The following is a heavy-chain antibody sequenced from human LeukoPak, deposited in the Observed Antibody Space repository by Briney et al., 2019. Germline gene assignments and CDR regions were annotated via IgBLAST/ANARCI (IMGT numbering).Heavy chain of an antibody. CDR1: GFTFRSYA. CDR2: ISYDGSNK. J-gene: IGHJ4*02. D-gene: IGHD3-22*01. CDR3: AVRVVVVIY. Sequence: PGGSLRLSCAASGFTFRSYALHWVRQAPGKGLEWVGVISYDGSNKYYADSVKGRFTISRDNSKNTLYLQMNSLRAEDTAVYYCAVRVVVVIYWGQGTLVTVSS. V-gene: IGHV3-30-3*01.